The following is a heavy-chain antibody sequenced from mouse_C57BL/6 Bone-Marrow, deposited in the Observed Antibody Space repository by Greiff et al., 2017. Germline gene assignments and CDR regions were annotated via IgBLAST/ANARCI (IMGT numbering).Heavy chain of an antibody. CDR2: VEPARGYT. D-gene: IGHD2-1*01. CDR1: GFNFKDSY. V-gene: IGHV14-3*02. Sequence: VQLQQSGAELVKPGTSVKLSCTVSGFNFKDSYMNWVKQRPEQGLEWIGSVEPARGYTEYDPKFQGKATMTADTPSNTACLQFSSLTSEDTAIYYCARLGGFYDGLWGQGTTLTVSS. J-gene: IGHJ2*01. CDR3: ARLGGFYDGL.